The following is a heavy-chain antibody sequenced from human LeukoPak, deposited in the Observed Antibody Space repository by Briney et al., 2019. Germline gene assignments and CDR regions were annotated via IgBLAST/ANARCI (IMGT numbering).Heavy chain of an antibody. V-gene: IGHV1-2*02. CDR3: ARVDGDYGYYGMDV. D-gene: IGHD4-17*01. Sequence: ASVKVSCKASGYTFTSYDINWVRQATGQGLEWMGWMNPNSGGTNYAQKFQGRVTMTRDTSISTAYMELSRLRSDDTAVYYCARVDGDYGYYGMDVWGQGTTVTVSS. CDR2: MNPNSGGT. CDR1: GYTFTSYD. J-gene: IGHJ6*02.